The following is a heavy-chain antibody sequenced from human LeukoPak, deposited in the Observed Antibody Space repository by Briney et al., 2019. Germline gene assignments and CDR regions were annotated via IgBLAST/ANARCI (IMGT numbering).Heavy chain of an antibody. D-gene: IGHD6-19*01. CDR3: AKDSGYSSGWPPAEYFST. J-gene: IGHJ1*01. CDR2: ISYDGSNK. CDR1: GFTFSSYG. V-gene: IGHV3-30*18. Sequence: PGGSLRLSCAASGFTFSSYGMHWVRQAPGKGLEWVAVISYDGSNKYYADSVKGRFTISRDNSKNTLYLQMNSLRAEDTAVYYCAKDSGYSSGWPPAEYFSTGARAPWSPSPQ.